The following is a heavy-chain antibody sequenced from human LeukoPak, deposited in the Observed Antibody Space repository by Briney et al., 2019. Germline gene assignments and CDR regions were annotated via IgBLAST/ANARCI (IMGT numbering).Heavy chain of an antibody. CDR2: IYTSGST. J-gene: IGHJ4*01. CDR3: ARVGGDFWSGYYKYYFDY. V-gene: IGHV4-4*07. CDR1: GGSISSYY. Sequence: SETLSLTCTVSGGSISSYYWSWIRQPAGKGLEWIGRIYTSGSTNYNPSLKSRVTMSVDTSKNQFSLKLSSVTAADTAVYYCARVGGDFWSGYYKYYFDYWDQGTLVTVSS. D-gene: IGHD3-3*01.